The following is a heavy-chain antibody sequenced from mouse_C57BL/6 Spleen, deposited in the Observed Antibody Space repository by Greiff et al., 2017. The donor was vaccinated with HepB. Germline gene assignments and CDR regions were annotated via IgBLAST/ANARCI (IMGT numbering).Heavy chain of an antibody. CDR3: ARGSYGSSLYFDY. CDR1: GYSFTGYF. J-gene: IGHJ2*01. CDR2: INPYNGDT. Sequence: EVQLQQSGPELVKPGDSVKISCKASGYSFTGYFMNWVMQSHGKSLEWIGRINPYNGDTFYNQKFKGKATLTVDKSSSTAHMALRSLTSEDSAVYYCARGSYGSSLYFDYWGQGTTLTVSS. V-gene: IGHV1-20*01. D-gene: IGHD1-1*01.